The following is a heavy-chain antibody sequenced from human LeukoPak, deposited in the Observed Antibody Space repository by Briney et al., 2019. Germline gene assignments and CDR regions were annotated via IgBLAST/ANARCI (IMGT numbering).Heavy chain of an antibody. J-gene: IGHJ4*02. CDR2: IWYVGSNK. CDR1: GFTFSSYG. CDR3: ARDILTGYSADY. D-gene: IGHD3-9*01. Sequence: GRSLRLSCAAPGFTFSSYGMHWVRQAPGKGLGWVAVIWYVGSNKYYADSVKGRFTISRDNSKNTLYLQMNSLRAEDTAVYYCARDILTGYSADYWGQGTLVTVSS. V-gene: IGHV3-33*01.